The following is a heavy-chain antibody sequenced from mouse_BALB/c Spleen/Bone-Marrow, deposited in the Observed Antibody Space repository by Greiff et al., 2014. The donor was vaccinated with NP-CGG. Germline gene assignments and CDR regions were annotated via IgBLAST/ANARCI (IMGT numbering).Heavy chain of an antibody. Sequence: EVQLVESGGGLVQPGGSLKLSCAASGFTFSNYGTSWVRQTPDKRLELVATINSNGGSTYYPDSVKGRFTISRDTAKNTLYLQMSSLKSEETAMYYCVRGNYGNYVDYFDFWGQGTTLTVSS. CDR2: INSNGGST. CDR1: GFTFSNYG. D-gene: IGHD2-1*01. V-gene: IGHV5-6-3*01. CDR3: VRGNYGNYVDYFDF. J-gene: IGHJ2*01.